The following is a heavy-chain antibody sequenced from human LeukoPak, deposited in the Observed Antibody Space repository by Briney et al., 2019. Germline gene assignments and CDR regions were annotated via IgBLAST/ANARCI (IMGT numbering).Heavy chain of an antibody. D-gene: IGHD6-13*01. J-gene: IGHJ4*02. V-gene: IGHV3-23*01. CDR3: AKAALRQAADPPLFDY. CDR2: ISGSGGST. CDR1: GFTFSSYA. Sequence: GGSLRLSCAASGFTFSSYAMSWVRQAPGKGLEWDSAISGSGGSTYYADSVKGRFTISRDNSKNTLYLQMNSLRAEDTAVYYCAKAALRQAADPPLFDYWGQGTLVTVSS.